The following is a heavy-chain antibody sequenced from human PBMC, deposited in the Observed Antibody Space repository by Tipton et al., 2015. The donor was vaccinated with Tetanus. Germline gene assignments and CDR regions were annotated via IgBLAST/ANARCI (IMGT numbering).Heavy chain of an antibody. CDR3: MGHGGYSS. CDR2: ISSRSGDI. D-gene: IGHD5-12*01. Sequence: SLRLSCVGSGFTFSDYTMNWVRQAPGKGLEWVSSISSRSGDIHYADSVKGRFTISRDNAKNIVFLQMNALRVEDTAVYYCMGHGGYSSWGQGTLVTVSS. CDR1: GFTFSDYT. J-gene: IGHJ5*02. V-gene: IGHV3-21*04.